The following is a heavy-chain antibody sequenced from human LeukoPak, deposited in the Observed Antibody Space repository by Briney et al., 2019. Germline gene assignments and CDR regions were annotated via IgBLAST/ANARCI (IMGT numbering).Heavy chain of an antibody. Sequence: GGSLRLSCAPSGFTASSNYMSWVRHAPGEGLECVSIIYSDGTAYYADSVKGRFTISRDNSKNTLYLQMNSLRAEDTAVYYCARAKVGAAGFFVYCGEGSLVTVSS. V-gene: IGHV3-53*01. CDR3: ARAKVGAAGFFVY. CDR1: GFTASSNY. J-gene: IGHJ4*02. D-gene: IGHD6-13*01. CDR2: IYSDGTA.